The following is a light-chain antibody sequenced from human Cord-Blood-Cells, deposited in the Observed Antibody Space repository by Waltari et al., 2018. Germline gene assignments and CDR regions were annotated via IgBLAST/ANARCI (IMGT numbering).Light chain of an antibody. J-gene: IGKJ1*01. CDR1: QDISNY. CDR2: DAS. CDR3: QQYDNLPCT. Sequence: DIQMTQSPSSLSASVGDRVTITCQASQDISNYLNWYQQKPGKAPKLLIYDASNLETGDPSRFSGSRSGTDFTFTISSLQPEDIATYYCQQYDNLPCTFGQGTKVEIK. V-gene: IGKV1-33*01.